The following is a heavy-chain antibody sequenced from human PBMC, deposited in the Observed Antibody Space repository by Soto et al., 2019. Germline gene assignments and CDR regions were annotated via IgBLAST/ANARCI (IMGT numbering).Heavy chain of an antibody. CDR2: IWYDGSNK. CDR3: ARDSHCSSTSCYYSVVFYAFDI. D-gene: IGHD2-2*01. Sequence: QVQLVESGGGVVQPGRSLRLSCAASGFTFSSYGKHWVRQAPGKGLEWVAVIWYDGSNKYYADSVKGRFTISRDNSKNTLYLQMNSLRAEDTAVYYCARDSHCSSTSCYYSVVFYAFDIWGQGTMVTVSS. V-gene: IGHV3-33*01. J-gene: IGHJ3*02. CDR1: GFTFSSYG.